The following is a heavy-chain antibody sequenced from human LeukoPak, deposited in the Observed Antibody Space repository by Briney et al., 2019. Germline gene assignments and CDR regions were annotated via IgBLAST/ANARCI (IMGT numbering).Heavy chain of an antibody. D-gene: IGHD7-27*01. CDR1: GGSISSYY. Sequence: PSETLSLTCTVSGGSISSYYWSWIRQPPGKGLEWIGYIYTSGSTNYNPSLKRRVTISVDTSKNQCSLKLSSVTAADTAVYYCARQDSGDRAAFDIWGQGTMVTVSS. V-gene: IGHV4-4*09. CDR3: ARQDSGDRAAFDI. J-gene: IGHJ3*02. CDR2: IYTSGST.